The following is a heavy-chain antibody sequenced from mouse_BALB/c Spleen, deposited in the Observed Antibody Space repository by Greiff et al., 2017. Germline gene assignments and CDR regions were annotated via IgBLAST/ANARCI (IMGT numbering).Heavy chain of an antibody. D-gene: IGHD2-14*01. V-gene: IGHV5-4*02. Sequence: EVQGVESGGGLVKPGGSLKLSCAASGFTFSDYYMYWVRQTPEKRLEWVATISDGGSYTYYPDSVKGRFTISRDNAKNNLYLQMSSLKSEDTAMYYCARGGYRYDGYAMDYWGQGTSVTVSS. CDR2: ISDGGSYT. CDR1: GFTFSDYY. CDR3: ARGGYRYDGYAMDY. J-gene: IGHJ4*01.